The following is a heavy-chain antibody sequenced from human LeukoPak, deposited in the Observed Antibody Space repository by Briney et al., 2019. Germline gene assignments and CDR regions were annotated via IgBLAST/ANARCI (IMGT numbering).Heavy chain of an antibody. CDR1: GFTFSTYA. CDR2: ISGSGAST. D-gene: IGHD1-14*01. J-gene: IGHJ4*02. CDR3: SKDHPSGSYFAY. Sequence: GGSLRLSCAASGFTFSTYAMSWVRQAPGQGLEWVSAISGSGASTFKADSVKGRFTISRDNSKNTLFLQMNSLRAEDTAIYYCSKDHPSGSYFAYWGQGSLVTVSS. V-gene: IGHV3-23*01.